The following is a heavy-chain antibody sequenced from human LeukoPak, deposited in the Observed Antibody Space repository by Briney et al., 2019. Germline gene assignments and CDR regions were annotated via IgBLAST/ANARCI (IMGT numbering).Heavy chain of an antibody. CDR3: ARHAGYYYYMDV. J-gene: IGHJ6*03. CDR1: GYSISSGYY. V-gene: IGHV4-38-2*01. D-gene: IGHD1-14*01. CDR2: IYHSGST. Sequence: SETLSLTCALSGYSISSGYYWGWIRQPPGKGLEWIGSIYHSGSTYYNPSLKSRVTISVDTSKNQFSLKLSSVTAADTAVYYCARHAGYYYYMDVWGKGTTVTVSS.